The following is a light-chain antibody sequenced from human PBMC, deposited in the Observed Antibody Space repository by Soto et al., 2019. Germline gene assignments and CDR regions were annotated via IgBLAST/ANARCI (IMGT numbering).Light chain of an antibody. J-gene: IGLJ1*01. CDR1: SSDIGSYDL. V-gene: IGLV2-23*02. CDR2: EVT. Sequence: QCALTQPASVSGSPGQSITISCTGTSSDIGSYDLVSWYQQHPGTAPKLIIYEVTKRPSGVSTRFSGSKSGNTASLTIPGLQAVDEADYYCCSFADFTYVFGTGTKVTVL. CDR3: CSFADFTYV.